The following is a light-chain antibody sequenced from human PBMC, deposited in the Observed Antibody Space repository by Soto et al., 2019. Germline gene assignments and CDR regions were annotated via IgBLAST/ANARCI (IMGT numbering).Light chain of an antibody. CDR3: HQYGSSPLT. Sequence: EIVLTQSPGTLSLSPGERVTLSCRASQSVTSSYLAWYQQKPGQAPRLLIYGASSRATGIPDRFSGSGSGTDFTLTISRLEPQDFAMYYCHQYGSSPLTFGGGTKVEIK. J-gene: IGKJ4*01. CDR1: QSVTSSY. V-gene: IGKV3-20*01. CDR2: GAS.